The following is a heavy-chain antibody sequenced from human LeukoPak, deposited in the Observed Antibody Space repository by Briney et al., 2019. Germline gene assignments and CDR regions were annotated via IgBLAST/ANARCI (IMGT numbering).Heavy chain of an antibody. CDR1: GFTFSDYY. CDR2: ISGSGGST. V-gene: IGHV3-23*01. D-gene: IGHD1-26*01. CDR3: AKDWGSGSYQPDAFDI. J-gene: IGHJ3*02. Sequence: GGSLRLSCAASGFTFSDYYMSWIRQAPGKGLEWVSTISGSGGSTYYADSVKGRFTISRDNSKNTLYLQMNSLRAEDTAVYYCAKDWGSGSYQPDAFDIWGQGTMVTVSS.